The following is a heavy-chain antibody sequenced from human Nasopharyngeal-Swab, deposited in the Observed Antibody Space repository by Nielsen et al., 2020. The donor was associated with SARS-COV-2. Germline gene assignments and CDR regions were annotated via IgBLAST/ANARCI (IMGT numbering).Heavy chain of an antibody. D-gene: IGHD3-3*01. CDR2: ILVNRYT. V-gene: IGHV4-39*02. Sequence: SETLSLTCTVSGGSITSSRHRWGWIRQPPGKGLQWHGQILVNRYTEYPPSVRGRITVYADTSENYFSLRLSSVTAADTAVYYCARLDPFGSEDKWGQGTLVTVSS. CDR3: ARLDPFGSEDK. J-gene: IGHJ4*02. CDR1: GGSITSSRHR.